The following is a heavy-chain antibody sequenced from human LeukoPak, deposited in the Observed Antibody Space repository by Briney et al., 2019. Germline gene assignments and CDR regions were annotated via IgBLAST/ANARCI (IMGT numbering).Heavy chain of an antibody. J-gene: IGHJ6*02. CDR3: ARLFGSGWPGYFYYAMDV. D-gene: IGHD6-19*01. CDR2: AYSDGNT. CDR1: GITVNSTY. Sequence: GGSLRLSCAASGITVNSTYTSWVRQAPGKGLEWVSVAYSDGNTYYAGSVKGRFTISRDNSKNTLFLQMNSLRAEDTAVYYCARLFGSGWPGYFYYAMDVWGQGTTVAVSS. V-gene: IGHV3-66*04.